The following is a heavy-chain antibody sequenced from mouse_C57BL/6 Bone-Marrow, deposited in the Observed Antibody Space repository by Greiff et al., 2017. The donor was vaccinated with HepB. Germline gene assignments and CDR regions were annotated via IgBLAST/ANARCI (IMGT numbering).Heavy chain of an antibody. Sequence: QVQLQQPGAELVKPGASVKMSCKASGYTFTSYWITWVKQRPGQGLEWIGDIYPGGGSTTYNEKFKSKATLTVDTSSSTAYMQLSSLTSEDSAVYYYARSPLCGAMDYWGQGTSVTVSS. CDR2: IYPGGGST. J-gene: IGHJ4*01. CDR1: GYTFTSYW. D-gene: IGHD1-1*01. CDR3: ARSPLCGAMDY. V-gene: IGHV1-55*01.